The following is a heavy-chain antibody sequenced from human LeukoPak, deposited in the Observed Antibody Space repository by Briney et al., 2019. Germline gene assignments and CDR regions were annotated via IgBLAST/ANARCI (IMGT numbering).Heavy chain of an antibody. V-gene: IGHV3-48*03. CDR3: ARPTTYYYDSSGYYRY. CDR1: GFTFSSYE. J-gene: IGHJ4*02. CDR2: ISSSGSTI. D-gene: IGHD3-22*01. Sequence: GGSLRLSCAASGFTFSSYEMNWVRQAPGKGLEWVSYISSSGSTIYYADSVKGRFTISRDNAKNSLYLQMNSLRAEDTAVYYCARPTTYYYDSSGYYRYWGQGTLVTVSS.